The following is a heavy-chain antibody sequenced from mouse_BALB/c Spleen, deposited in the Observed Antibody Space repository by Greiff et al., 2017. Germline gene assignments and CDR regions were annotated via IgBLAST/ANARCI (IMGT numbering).Heavy chain of an antibody. CDR1: GFTFSSFG. Sequence: EVQLVESGGGLVQPGGSRKLSCEASGFTFSSFGMHWVRQAPEKGLEWVAYISSGSSTIYYADTVKGRFTISRDNPKNTLFLQMTSLRSEDTAMYYCARSCTTAHYYAMDYWGQGTSVTVSS. V-gene: IGHV5-17*02. D-gene: IGHD1-2*01. CDR3: ARSCTTAHYYAMDY. CDR2: ISSGSSTI. J-gene: IGHJ4*01.